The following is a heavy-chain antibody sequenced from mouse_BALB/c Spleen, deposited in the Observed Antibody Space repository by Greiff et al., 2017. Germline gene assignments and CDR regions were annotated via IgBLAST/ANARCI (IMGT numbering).Heavy chain of an antibody. D-gene: IGHD2-1*01. CDR2: ISSGGSYT. CDR1: GFTFSSYG. V-gene: IGHV5-6*02. CDR3: ARQGYYGNYGYFDV. J-gene: IGHJ1*01. Sequence: DVKLVESGGDLVKPGGSLKLSCAASGFTFSSYGMSWVRQTPDKRLEWVATISSGGSYTYYPDSVKGRFTISRDNAKNTLYLQMSSLKSEDTAMYYCARQGYYGNYGYFDVWGAGTTVTVSS.